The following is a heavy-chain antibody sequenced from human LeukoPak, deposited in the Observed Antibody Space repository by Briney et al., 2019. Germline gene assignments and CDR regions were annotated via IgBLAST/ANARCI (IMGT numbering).Heavy chain of an antibody. CDR1: GFTFSRNW. J-gene: IGHJ4*02. D-gene: IGHD1-26*01. V-gene: IGHV3-74*01. Sequence: GGSLRLSCEASGFTFSRNWMHWVRQAPGKGLVWVSRINGDGSSTSYADSVKGRFTVSRDNAKKTLYLQMNSLRAEDTAVYYCSGAYYHPTGDWGQGTLVTVSS. CDR2: INGDGSST. CDR3: SGAYYHPTGD.